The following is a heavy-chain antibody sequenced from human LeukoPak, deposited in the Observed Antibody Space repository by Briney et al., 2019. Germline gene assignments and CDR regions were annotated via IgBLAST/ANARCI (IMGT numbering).Heavy chain of an antibody. CDR3: AVAIPYTYYFDY. CDR2: IYYSGST. J-gene: IGHJ4*02. D-gene: IGHD2-2*02. CDR1: GCSISSYY. V-gene: IGHV4-59*01. Sequence: SETLSLTCTVSGCSISSYYWSWIRQPPGKGLEWIGYIYYSGSTNYNPSLKSRVTISVDTSKNQFSLELSSVTAADTAVYYCAVAIPYTYYFDYWGQGTLVTVSS.